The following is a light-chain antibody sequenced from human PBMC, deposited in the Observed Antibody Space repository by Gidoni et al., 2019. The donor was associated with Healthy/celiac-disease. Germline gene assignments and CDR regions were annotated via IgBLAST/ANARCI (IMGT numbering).Light chain of an antibody. Sequence: IVLTQSPATLPLSPGERATLSCRASQSVSRYLAWYQQRPGQAPRLLIYDASNRATGIPARFSGSGSGTDFTLTISSLEPEDFAVYYCQQRSNWPPIYTFGQGTKLEIK. CDR2: DAS. CDR3: QQRSNWPPIYT. CDR1: QSVSRY. V-gene: IGKV3-11*01. J-gene: IGKJ2*01.